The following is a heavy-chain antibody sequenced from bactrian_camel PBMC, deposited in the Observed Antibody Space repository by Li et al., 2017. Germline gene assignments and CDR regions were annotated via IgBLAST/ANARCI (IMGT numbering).Heavy chain of an antibody. CDR1: GYTSTTSC. V-gene: IGHV3S1*01. J-gene: IGHJ6*01. CDR3: AAAAGLFGGTCADVRSVDY. Sequence: HVQLVESGGGSVQAGESRRLSCVTSGYTSTTSCVAWVRQAPGKQREGVAAINSSGGRTYSRDSVKGRLTISQDNAKNTLYLQMNSLNTEDTAMYYCAAAAGLFGGTCADVRSVDYWGQGTQVTVSS. CDR2: INSSGGRT. D-gene: IGHD2*01.